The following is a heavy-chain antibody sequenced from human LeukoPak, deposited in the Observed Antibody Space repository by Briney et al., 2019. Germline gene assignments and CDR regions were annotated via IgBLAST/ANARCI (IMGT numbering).Heavy chain of an antibody. D-gene: IGHD1-1*01. J-gene: IGHJ4*02. CDR3: ARGGGTGIQAFDY. V-gene: IGHV4-30-4*07. Sequence: PSQTLSLTCAVSGGSISSGGYSWSWIRQPPGKGLEWIGYIYYSGSTYYNPSLKSRVTISVDTSKNQFSLKLSSVTAADTAVYYWARGGGTGIQAFDYWGQGTLFTVSS. CDR1: GGSISSGGYS. CDR2: IYYSGST.